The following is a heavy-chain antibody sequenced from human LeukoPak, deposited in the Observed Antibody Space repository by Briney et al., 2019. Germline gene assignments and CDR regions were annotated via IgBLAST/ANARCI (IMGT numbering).Heavy chain of an antibody. D-gene: IGHD6-19*01. Sequence: ASVKVSCKASGGTFSSYAISWVRQAPGQGLEWMGGIIPIFGTANYAQKFQGRVTITADKSTSTAYMELSSLRSEDTAVYYCARAYSSGWWLSDYWGQGTLVTVSS. J-gene: IGHJ4*02. CDR3: ARAYSSGWWLSDY. V-gene: IGHV1-69*06. CDR1: GGTFSSYA. CDR2: IIPIFGTA.